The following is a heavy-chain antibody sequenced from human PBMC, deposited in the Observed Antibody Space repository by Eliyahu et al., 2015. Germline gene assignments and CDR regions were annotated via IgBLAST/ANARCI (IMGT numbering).Heavy chain of an antibody. V-gene: IGHV3-7*01. CDR2: IKQDGSEK. J-gene: IGHJ2*01. CDR1: GFTFSSYW. CDR3: ARDMSLKWNYASWYFDL. Sequence: EVQLVESGGGLVQPGGSLRLSCAASGFTFSSYWMSWVRQAPGKGLEWVANIKQDGSEKYYVDSVKGRFTISRDNAKNSLYLQMNSLRAEDTAVYYCARDMSLKWNYASWYFDLWGRGTLVTVSS. D-gene: IGHD1-7*01.